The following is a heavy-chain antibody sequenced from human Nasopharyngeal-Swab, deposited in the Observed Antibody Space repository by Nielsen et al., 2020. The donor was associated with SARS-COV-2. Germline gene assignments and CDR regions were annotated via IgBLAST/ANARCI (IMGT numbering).Heavy chain of an antibody. CDR1: GFTFSSYS. D-gene: IGHD4-11*01. Sequence: GGSLRLSCAASGFTFSSYSMNWVRQAPGKGLEWVSSISSSSSYIYYADSVKGRFTISRDNAKNSLYLQMDSLRAEDTAVFYCARADAYRNYGSLDYWGQGTLVTVSS. J-gene: IGHJ4*02. CDR2: ISSSSSYI. CDR3: ARADAYRNYGSLDY. V-gene: IGHV3-21*01.